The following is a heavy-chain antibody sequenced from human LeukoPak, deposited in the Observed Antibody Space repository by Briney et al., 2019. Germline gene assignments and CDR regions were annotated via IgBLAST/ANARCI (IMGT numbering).Heavy chain of an antibody. CDR2: TNPNSGNT. CDR3: ARDYGGNSGWFDP. J-gene: IGHJ5*02. Sequence: GASVKVSCKASGYTVTSYDINWLRQATGQRLEWLGWTNPNSGNTGYAQKFQGRVTMTRNTSISTAYMELSSLRSEDTAVYYCARDYGGNSGWFDPLGQGTLVTVSS. D-gene: IGHD4-23*01. V-gene: IGHV1-8*01. CDR1: GYTVTSYD.